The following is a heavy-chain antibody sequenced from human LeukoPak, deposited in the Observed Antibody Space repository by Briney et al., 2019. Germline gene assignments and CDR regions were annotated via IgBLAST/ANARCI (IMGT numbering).Heavy chain of an antibody. V-gene: IGHV1-46*01. CDR3: ARDQGVTMVRGIMSPSAADY. D-gene: IGHD3-10*01. CDR1: GYTFTSYY. CDR2: INPSGGGT. Sequence: ASVKVSCKASGYTFTSYYVYWVRQAPGQGLEWMGKINPSGGGTDYAQKFQGRVTMTRDTSTSTAYMELSSLRSEDTAVYYCARDQGVTMVRGIMSPSAADYWGQGTLVTVSS. J-gene: IGHJ4*02.